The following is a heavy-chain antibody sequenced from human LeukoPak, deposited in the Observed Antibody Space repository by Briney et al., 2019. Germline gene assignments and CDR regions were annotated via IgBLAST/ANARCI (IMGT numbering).Heavy chain of an antibody. V-gene: IGHV1-18*01. CDR3: ATRGNILTGYSPYYYYYYMDV. Sequence: GASVKVSCKASGYTFTSYGISWVRQAPGQGLEWMGWISAYNGNTNYAQKFQGRVTMTEDTSTDTAYMELSSLRSEDTAVYYCATRGNILTGYSPYYYYYYMDVWGKGTTVTISS. CDR1: GYTFTSYG. CDR2: ISAYNGNT. J-gene: IGHJ6*03. D-gene: IGHD3-9*01.